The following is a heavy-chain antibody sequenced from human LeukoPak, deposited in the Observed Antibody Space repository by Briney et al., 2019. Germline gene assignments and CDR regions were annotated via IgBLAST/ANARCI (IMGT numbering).Heavy chain of an antibody. V-gene: IGHV4-38-2*02. J-gene: IGHJ4*02. CDR2: IYHSGST. D-gene: IGHD3-3*01. Sequence: SETLSLTCTVSGYSISSGYYWGWIRQPPGKGLEWIGSIYHSGSTYYNPSLKSRVTISVDTSKNQFSLKLSSVTAADTAVYYCARLQYYDFWSGYYTAYFDHWGQGTLVTVSS. CDR1: GYSISSGYY. CDR3: ARLQYYDFWSGYYTAYFDH.